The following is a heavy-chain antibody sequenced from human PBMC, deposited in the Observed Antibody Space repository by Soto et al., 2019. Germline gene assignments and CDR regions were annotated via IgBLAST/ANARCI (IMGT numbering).Heavy chain of an antibody. CDR2: ISGSDDRT. D-gene: IGHD3-9*01. CDR3: TKGGRGIDIFFDS. J-gene: IGHJ4*02. Sequence: EVQLLESGGGLEQPGGSLRLSCVASGFTFSNYAMNWIRQAPGKGLEWVSSISGSDDRTFFAASVKGRFTISRDNSKDTVFLQMNNLRGEDTALYYCTKGGRGIDIFFDSWGQGTLVSVSS. V-gene: IGHV3-23*01. CDR1: GFTFSNYA.